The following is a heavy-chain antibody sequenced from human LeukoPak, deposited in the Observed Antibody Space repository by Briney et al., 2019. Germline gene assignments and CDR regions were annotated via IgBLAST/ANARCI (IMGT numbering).Heavy chain of an antibody. CDR1: GFTFDDYA. Sequence: GGSLRLSCAASGFTFDDYAMHWVRQAPGKGLEWVSLISGDGGSTYYADSVKGRFTISRDNSKNSLYLQVNSLRTEDTALYYCAKDIACSGGSCYSEDYYYGMDVWGQGTTVTVSS. D-gene: IGHD2-15*01. V-gene: IGHV3-43*02. CDR2: ISGDGGST. J-gene: IGHJ6*02. CDR3: AKDIACSGGSCYSEDYYYGMDV.